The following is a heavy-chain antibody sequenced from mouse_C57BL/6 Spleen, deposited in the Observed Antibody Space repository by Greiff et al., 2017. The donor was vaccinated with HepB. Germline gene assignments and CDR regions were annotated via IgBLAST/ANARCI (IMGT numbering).Heavy chain of an antibody. CDR3: ARVDTTVVNTHYFDY. CDR1: GYTFTSYW. D-gene: IGHD1-1*01. V-gene: IGHV1-72*01. Sequence: VQLQQPGAELVKPGASVKLSCKASGYTFTSYWMHWVKQRPGRGLEWIGRIDPNSGGTKYNEKFKSKATLTVDKPSSTAYMQLSSLTSEDSAVYYCARVDTTVVNTHYFDYWGQGTTLTVSS. J-gene: IGHJ2*01. CDR2: IDPNSGGT.